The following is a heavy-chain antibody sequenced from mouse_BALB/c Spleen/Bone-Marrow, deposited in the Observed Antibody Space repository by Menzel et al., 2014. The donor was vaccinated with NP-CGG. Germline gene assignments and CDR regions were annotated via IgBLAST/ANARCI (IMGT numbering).Heavy chain of an antibody. V-gene: IGHV1-14*01. D-gene: IGHD2-2*01. J-gene: IGHJ1*01. CDR2: INPYNDDT. Sequence: VQLQQPGPELVKPGASVKMSCKASGYTFTSYVMHWVKQKPGLGLEWIGYINPYNDDTEYNEKFKGKATLTSDKSSSTACMELSSLTSEDSAVFYCARSLYGYDWYFDVWGAGTTVTVSS. CDR3: ARSLYGYDWYFDV. CDR1: GYTFTSYV.